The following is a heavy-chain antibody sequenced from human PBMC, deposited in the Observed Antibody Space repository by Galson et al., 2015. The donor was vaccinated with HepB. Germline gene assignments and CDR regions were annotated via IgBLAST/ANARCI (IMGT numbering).Heavy chain of an antibody. CDR3: ARLSAMKTVVISTTDAFDI. CDR2: ISTSGIST. V-gene: IGHV3-23*01. CDR1: GFTFSSSA. D-gene: IGHD3-22*01. Sequence: LRLSCAASGFTFSSSAMSWVRQAPGKGLEWVSIISTSGISTFYADSMKGRFTISRDNSKNTLYLQMNSLRAEDTAVYYCARLSAMKTVVISTTDAFDIWGQGTMVTVSS. J-gene: IGHJ3*02.